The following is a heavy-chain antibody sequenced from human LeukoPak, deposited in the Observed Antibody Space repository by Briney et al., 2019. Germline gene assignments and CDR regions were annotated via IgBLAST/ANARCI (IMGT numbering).Heavy chain of an antibody. Sequence: SETLSLTCTVSGGSISSYYWSWLRQPPGKGLEWIGYIYYSGSTNYNPSLKSRVTISVDTSKNQFSLKLSSVTAADTAVYYCARGFKLGMPIDIWGQGTMVTVSS. V-gene: IGHV4-59*01. CDR3: ARGFKLGMPIDI. J-gene: IGHJ3*02. CDR2: IYYSGST. D-gene: IGHD7-27*01. CDR1: GGSISSYY.